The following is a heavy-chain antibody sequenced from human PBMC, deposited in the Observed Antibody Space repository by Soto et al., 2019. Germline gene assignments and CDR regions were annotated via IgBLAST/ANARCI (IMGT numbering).Heavy chain of an antibody. CDR1: GFSLSTSGVG. CDR2: IYWDDDK. D-gene: IGHD2-15*01. CDR3: AHGGHCSGGSCYANDAFDI. Sequence: QITLKESGPTLVKPTQTLTLTCTFSGFSLSTSGVGVGWIRQPPGKALEWLALIYWDDDKRYSPSLKSRLTITKDTSKNQVVLTMTNMDPVDTATYYCAHGGHCSGGSCYANDAFDIWGQGTMVTVSS. J-gene: IGHJ3*02. V-gene: IGHV2-5*02.